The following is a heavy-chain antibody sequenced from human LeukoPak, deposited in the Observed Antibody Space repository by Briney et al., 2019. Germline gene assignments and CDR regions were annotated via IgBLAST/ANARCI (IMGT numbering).Heavy chain of an antibody. CDR1: GFTFSSYS. CDR3: AKSGLNRFDY. J-gene: IGHJ4*02. V-gene: IGHV3-23*01. Sequence: GGSLRPSCAASGFTFSSYSMNWVRQAPGKGLEWVSTISGGDGSTYYAVSVKGRFTISRDNSKNTVYLQMNSLRAEDTAVYYCAKSGLNRFDYWGQGTLVTVSS. D-gene: IGHD2-15*01. CDR2: ISGGDGST.